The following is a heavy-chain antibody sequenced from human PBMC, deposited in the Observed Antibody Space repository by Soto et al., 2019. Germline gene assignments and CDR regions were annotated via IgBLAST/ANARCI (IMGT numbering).Heavy chain of an antibody. CDR2: ISFDGSNQ. Sequence: QVQLVESGGGVVQPGRSLRLSCAASKFTFSSYPMHWVRQAPGKGLEWVALISFDGSNQYYPDSVKGRFTISRDNSRKTLYLLMNSLRAWDTSVYYCARDLSSGYYPYYRMDVWGQGTTVTVSS. J-gene: IGHJ6*02. V-gene: IGHV3-30-3*01. CDR3: ARDLSSGYYPYYRMDV. D-gene: IGHD3-22*01. CDR1: KFTFSSYP.